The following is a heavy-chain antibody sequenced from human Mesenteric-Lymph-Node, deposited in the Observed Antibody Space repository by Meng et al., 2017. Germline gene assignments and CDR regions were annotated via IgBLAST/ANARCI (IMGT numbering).Heavy chain of an antibody. D-gene: IGHD6-6*01. CDR3: ARVPWPSIAAYADY. V-gene: IGHV1-8*01. Sequence: VQRVQSGAEVKKPGASVKVSCKASGYTFTSYDINWVRQGTGQGLEWMGWMNPNRGTTGYAQKFQGRVTMTRDTSTSTVYMELSSLRSEDTAVYYCARVPWPSIAAYADYWGQGTLVTVSS. CDR1: GYTFTSYD. CDR2: MNPNRGTT. J-gene: IGHJ4*02.